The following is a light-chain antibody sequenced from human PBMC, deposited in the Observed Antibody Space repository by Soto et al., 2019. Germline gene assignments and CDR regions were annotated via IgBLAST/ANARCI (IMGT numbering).Light chain of an antibody. CDR3: SSYTSGSTLVV. J-gene: IGLJ2*01. Sequence: QSVLTQPASVSGSPGQSITISCTGTSSDVGGYNYVSWYQQHLGKAPKLMIYDVNNRPSGVSNRFSGSKSGNTASLTISGLKAEDEADYDCSSYTSGSTLVVFGGGTKLTVL. V-gene: IGLV2-14*03. CDR1: SSDVGGYNY. CDR2: DVN.